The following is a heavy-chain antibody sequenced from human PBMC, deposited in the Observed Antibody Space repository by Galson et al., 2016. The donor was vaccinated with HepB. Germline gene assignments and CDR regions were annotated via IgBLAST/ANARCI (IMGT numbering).Heavy chain of an antibody. CDR3: GKHGGFDY. Sequence: SLRLSCAASGFSFSTSGMSWVRQTPGRGLEWVSGITSSGDTTHYADSVKGRFTISRDNSKNTLYLYMNSLRAGETAVYYCGKHGGFDYWGQGALVTVSS. V-gene: IGHV3-23*01. CDR1: GFSFSTSG. D-gene: IGHD3-16*01. J-gene: IGHJ4*02. CDR2: ITSSGDTT.